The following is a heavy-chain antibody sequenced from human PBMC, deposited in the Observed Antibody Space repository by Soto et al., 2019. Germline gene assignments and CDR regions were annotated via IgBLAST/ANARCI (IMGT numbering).Heavy chain of an antibody. D-gene: IGHD1-26*01. Sequence: GGSLRLSCAASGFTFSSYWMSWVRQAPGKGLEWVANIKQDGSEKYYVDSVKGRFTISRDNAKNSLYLQMNSLRAEDTAVYYCARDVVGATPPYYYYGMDVWGQGTTVTVSS. CDR2: IKQDGSEK. V-gene: IGHV3-7*05. J-gene: IGHJ6*02. CDR3: ARDVVGATPPYYYYGMDV. CDR1: GFTFSSYW.